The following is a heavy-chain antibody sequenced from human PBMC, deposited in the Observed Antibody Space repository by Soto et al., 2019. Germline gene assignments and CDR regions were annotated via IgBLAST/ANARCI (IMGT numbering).Heavy chain of an antibody. CDR3: AKRATGTDFDY. CDR1: GFTFSSYA. D-gene: IGHD1-1*01. V-gene: IGHV3-23*01. CDR2: ISGSGGST. J-gene: IGHJ4*02. Sequence: GGSVRLSCAASGFTFSSYAMNWVRQAPGKGLEWVSVISGSGGSTYYADSVKGRFTISRDNSKNTLYLQMNGLRAEDTAVYYCAKRATGTDFDYWGQGTLVTVSS.